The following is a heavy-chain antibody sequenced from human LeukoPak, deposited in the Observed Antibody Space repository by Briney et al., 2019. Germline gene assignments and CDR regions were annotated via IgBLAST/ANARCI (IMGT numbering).Heavy chain of an antibody. CDR3: ARSIQLWPHSTFDY. CDR2: IYYDGST. CDR1: GGSISSSSYY. Sequence: SETLSLTCTVSGGSISSSSYYWGWIRQPPGKGLEWIGNIYYDGSTYYNPSPKSRVTISVDTSKNQFSLKLSSVTAADTAVYFCARSIQLWPHSTFDYWGQGTLVTVSS. D-gene: IGHD5-18*01. V-gene: IGHV4-39*07. J-gene: IGHJ4*02.